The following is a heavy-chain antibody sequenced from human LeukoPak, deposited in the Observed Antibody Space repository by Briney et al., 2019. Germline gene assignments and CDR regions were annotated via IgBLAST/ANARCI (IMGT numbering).Heavy chain of an antibody. J-gene: IGHJ4*02. V-gene: IGHV4-59*01. CDR2: IYYSGST. CDR1: GVSISSYY. D-gene: IGHD5-12*01. CDR3: ARAHGYDYGY. Sequence: PSETLSLTCTVSGVSISSYYWSWIRQPPGKGLEWIGYIYYSGSTNYNPSLKSRVTISVDTSKNQFSLKLSSVTAADTAVYYCARAHGYDYGYWGQGTLVTVSS.